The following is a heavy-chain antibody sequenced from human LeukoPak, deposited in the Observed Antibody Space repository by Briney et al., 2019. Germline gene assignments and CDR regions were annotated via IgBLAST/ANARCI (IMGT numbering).Heavy chain of an antibody. J-gene: IGHJ4*02. CDR2: IYYSGST. V-gene: IGHV4-59*08. CDR3: ARLSAGIHYYFDS. Sequence: SETLSLTCTVSGGSLSSYYWSWIRQPPGKGLEWIGYIYYSGSTNYNPSLKSRVTISRDTSKNQFSLKLISVTAADTAVYYCARLSAGIHYYFDSWGQGTLVTVSS. D-gene: IGHD6-13*01. CDR1: GGSLSSYY.